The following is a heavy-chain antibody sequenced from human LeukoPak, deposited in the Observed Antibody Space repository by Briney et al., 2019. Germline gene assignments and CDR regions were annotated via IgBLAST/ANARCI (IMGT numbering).Heavy chain of an antibody. CDR3: ARVPTYYYDSSGYYRASYYFDY. CDR2: TNHSGST. V-gene: IGHV4-34*01. D-gene: IGHD3-22*01. J-gene: IGHJ4*02. CDR1: GGSFSGYY. Sequence: SETLSLTCAVYGGSFSGYYWSWIRQPPGKGLEWIGETNHSGSTNYNPSLKSRVTISVDTSKNQFSLKLSSVTAADTAVYYCARVPTYYYDSSGYYRASYYFDYWGQGTLVTVSS.